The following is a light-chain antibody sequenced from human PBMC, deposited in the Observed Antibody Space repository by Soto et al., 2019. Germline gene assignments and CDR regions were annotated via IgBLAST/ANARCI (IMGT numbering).Light chain of an antibody. Sequence: EIVLTQSPGTLSLFPGERATLSCRATQSVNSDYLAWYQQKPGQAPRLLIYIASRRATGIPDRFSGSGSGTDFTLTISSLEPEDFAVYYCQQYGTSPWTFGHGTKVEIK. J-gene: IGKJ1*01. V-gene: IGKV3-20*01. CDR3: QQYGTSPWT. CDR2: IAS. CDR1: QSVNSDY.